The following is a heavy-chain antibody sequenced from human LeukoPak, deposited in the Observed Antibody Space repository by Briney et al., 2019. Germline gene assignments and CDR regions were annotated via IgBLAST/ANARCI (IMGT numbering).Heavy chain of an antibody. CDR3: ARLRQQLSWFDP. V-gene: IGHV4-39*02. D-gene: IGHD6-13*01. J-gene: IGHJ5*02. CDR1: GGSISSSNYY. CDR2: IYYGGST. Sequence: PSETLSLTCTVSGGSISSSNYYWGWVRHPPGKGLEWIGTIYYGGSTYYTPSLKSRVTISVDTSKNHFSLKVSSVTAADTAVYYCARLRQQLSWFDPWGQGTLVTVSS.